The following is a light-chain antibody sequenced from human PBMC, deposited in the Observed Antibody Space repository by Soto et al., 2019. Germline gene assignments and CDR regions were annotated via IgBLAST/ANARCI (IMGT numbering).Light chain of an antibody. Sequence: EIVLTQSPGTLSLSPGERATLSCRASQSVTNNYLAWYQQKPGQAPRLIIYDASSRASGIPDRFSGSGSGTDFTLTITRLQHEDFAMYYCQQNAYSPRTFGQGTKVDIK. CDR1: QSVTNNY. CDR3: QQNAYSPRT. J-gene: IGKJ1*01. CDR2: DAS. V-gene: IGKV3-20*01.